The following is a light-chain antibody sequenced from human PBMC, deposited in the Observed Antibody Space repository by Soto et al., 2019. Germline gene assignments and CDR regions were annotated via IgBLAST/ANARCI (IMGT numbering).Light chain of an antibody. CDR2: RNN. Sequence: QSVVTQPPSASRTPGQRVTISCSGTSSNIGRNYVYWYQQLPGTAPELVIHRNNQRPSGVPDRYSGSKSGTSASLAISGLRSEDEADCYCAVWDASLSAWVFGGGTKLTVL. J-gene: IGLJ3*02. V-gene: IGLV1-47*01. CDR1: SSNIGRNY. CDR3: AVWDASLSAWV.